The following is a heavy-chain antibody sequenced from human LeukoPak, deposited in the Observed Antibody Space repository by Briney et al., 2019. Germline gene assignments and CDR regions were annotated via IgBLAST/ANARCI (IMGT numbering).Heavy chain of an antibody. J-gene: IGHJ4*02. V-gene: IGHV3-64D*06. D-gene: IGHD4-23*01. Sequence: GGSLRLSCSASGFTFSSYAMHWVRQAPGKGLEFVSAINTTGGSTYYADSVKGRFTISRDNSKNTLYMQMSRLRAEDTAMYYCAKGDGGNSQPDYWGQGTLVTVSS. CDR2: INTTGGST. CDR1: GFTFSSYA. CDR3: AKGDGGNSQPDY.